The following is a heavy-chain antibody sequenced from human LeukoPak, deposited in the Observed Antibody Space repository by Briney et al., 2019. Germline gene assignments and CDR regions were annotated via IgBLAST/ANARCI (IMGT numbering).Heavy chain of an antibody. CDR2: INREGNEK. Sequence: GGSLRLSCATSGFALSSYWMTWPRQVPGKGLEWVANINREGNEKYYVDSVKGRFTISRDNAKNSVDLQMDSLRVEDTAVYYCARVGTWELQRVFDFWGQGTLVTVSS. CDR3: ARVGTWELQRVFDF. J-gene: IGHJ4*02. CDR1: GFALSSYW. D-gene: IGHD4-23*01. V-gene: IGHV3-7*01.